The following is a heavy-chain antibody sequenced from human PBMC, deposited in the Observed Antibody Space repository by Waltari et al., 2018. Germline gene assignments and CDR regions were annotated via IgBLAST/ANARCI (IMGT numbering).Heavy chain of an antibody. Sequence: QVQLVESGGGVVQPGGSLRLSCAASGFTFSSYGMPWVRQAPGKGLEWVAFIRYDGSNKYYADSVKGRFTISRDNSKNTLYLQMNSLRAEDTAVYYCAKRARIASDAFDIWGQGTMVTVSS. D-gene: IGHD6-13*01. CDR1: GFTFSSYG. CDR2: IRYDGSNK. V-gene: IGHV3-30*02. J-gene: IGHJ3*02. CDR3: AKRARIASDAFDI.